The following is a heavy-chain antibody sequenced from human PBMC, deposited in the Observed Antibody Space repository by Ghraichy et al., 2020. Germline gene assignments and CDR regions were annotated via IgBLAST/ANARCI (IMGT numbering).Heavy chain of an antibody. CDR3: GRLLFRVAGGSGVDY. D-gene: IGHD2-15*01. CDR2: IYYSGST. J-gene: IGHJ4*02. CDR1: GGSISSSSYY. Sequence: SETLSLTCTVSGGSISSSSYYWGWIRQPPGKGLEWIGSIYYSGSTYYNPSLKSRVTISVDTSKNQFSLKLSSVTAADTAVYYCGRLLFRVAGGSGVDYWGQGTLVTVSS. V-gene: IGHV4-39*01.